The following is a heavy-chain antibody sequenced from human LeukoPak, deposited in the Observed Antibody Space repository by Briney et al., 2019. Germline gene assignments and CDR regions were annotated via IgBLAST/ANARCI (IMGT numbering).Heavy chain of an antibody. V-gene: IGHV4-39*01. CDR3: ARHYGP. D-gene: IGHD3-10*01. CDR1: GGSVTYTNYY. J-gene: IGHJ4*02. Sequence: PSETLSLTCTVSGGSVTYTNYYWGWIRQPPGKGLQWIGVIYYKGKTYYNPSLKSRVAVAVDTSKNQFSLKLNSVTATDTAVYYCARHYGPWGQGTLVTVSS. CDR2: IYYKGKT.